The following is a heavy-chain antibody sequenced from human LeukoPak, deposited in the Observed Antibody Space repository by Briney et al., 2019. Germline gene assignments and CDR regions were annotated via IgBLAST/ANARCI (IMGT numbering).Heavy chain of an antibody. D-gene: IGHD5-18*01. Sequence: PGGSLRLSCAASGFTFNTYATNWVRQAPGKGLEWVSSISSTSSSIYYADSVKGRFTISRDNAKNSLYLQMNSLRVEDTAVYYCASVGGFTYGIDCWGQGTLVTVSS. CDR2: ISSTSSSI. J-gene: IGHJ4*02. CDR3: ASVGGFTYGIDC. V-gene: IGHV3-21*01. CDR1: GFTFNTYA.